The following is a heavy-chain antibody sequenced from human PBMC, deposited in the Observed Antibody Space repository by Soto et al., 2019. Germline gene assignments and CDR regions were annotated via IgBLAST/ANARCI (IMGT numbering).Heavy chain of an antibody. Sequence: ASVKVSCKASGYTFTSYDINWVRQATGQGLEWMGWMNPNSGNTGYAQKFQGRVTMTRNTSISTAYMELSSLRSEDTAVYYCARGRFYRPHYDMLTGYPNWFDPWGQGTLVTVS. CDR3: ARGRFYRPHYDMLTGYPNWFDP. CDR2: MNPNSGNT. CDR1: GYTFTSYD. D-gene: IGHD3-9*01. J-gene: IGHJ5*02. V-gene: IGHV1-8*01.